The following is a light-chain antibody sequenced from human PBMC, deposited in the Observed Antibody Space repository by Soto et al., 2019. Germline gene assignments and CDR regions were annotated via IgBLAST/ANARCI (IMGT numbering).Light chain of an antibody. J-gene: IGKJ1*01. CDR2: DAS. V-gene: IGKV1-5*01. CDR3: QQYSTYSGT. Sequence: DIQMTQSPSTLSASVEDRVTITCRASQSISTWLAWYQQKPGKAPKLLIYDASSLESGVPSRFSGSGSGTEFTLTINSLQPDDFATYYCQQYSTYSGTFGQGTKVEIK. CDR1: QSISTW.